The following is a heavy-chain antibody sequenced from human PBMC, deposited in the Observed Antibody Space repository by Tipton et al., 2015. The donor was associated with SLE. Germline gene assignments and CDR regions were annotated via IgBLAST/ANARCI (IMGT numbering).Heavy chain of an antibody. CDR1: GHSVTIYS. CDR3: ARSAGYGSNWAHFDY. CDR2: VSNTGGT. V-gene: IGHV4-59*02. Sequence: TLSLTCSVSGHSVTIYSWSWFRQTPLKGFEWIGYVSNTGGTNYNPSLKSRVTMSVDTSKNQFSLNLRSVTAADMAVYYCARSAGYGSNWAHFDYWGQGTLVTVSS. J-gene: IGHJ4*02. D-gene: IGHD6-13*01.